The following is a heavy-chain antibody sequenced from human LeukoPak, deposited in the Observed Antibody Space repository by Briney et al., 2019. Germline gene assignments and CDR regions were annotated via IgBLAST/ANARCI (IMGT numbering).Heavy chain of an antibody. V-gene: IGHV3-64*01. D-gene: IGHD2-15*01. Sequence: GGSLRLSCAASGFTFSSYAMPWVRQAPGKGLEYVSAISSNGGSTYYANSVKGRFTISRDNSKNTLYPQMGSLRAEDMAVYYCARATCSGGSCYDYWGQGTLVIVSS. J-gene: IGHJ4*02. CDR3: ARATCSGGSCYDY. CDR1: GFTFSSYA. CDR2: ISSNGGST.